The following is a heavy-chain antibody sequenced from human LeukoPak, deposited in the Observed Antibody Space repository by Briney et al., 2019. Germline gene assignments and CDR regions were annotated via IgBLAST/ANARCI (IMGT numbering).Heavy chain of an antibody. Sequence: GASLRLSCAASGFTFRDFAMSWVRQAPGKGLEWVSAISGDAHSTYYADSLKGRFTISRDNSKNTLYLQMNSLRAADTATYFCVKDAPLPFDFWGQGALVIVSA. CDR3: VKDAPLPFDF. CDR2: ISGDAHST. CDR1: GFTFRDFA. V-gene: IGHV3-23*01. J-gene: IGHJ4*02.